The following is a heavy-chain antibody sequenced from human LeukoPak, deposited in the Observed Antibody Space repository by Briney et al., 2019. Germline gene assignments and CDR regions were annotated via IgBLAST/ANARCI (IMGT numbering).Heavy chain of an antibody. D-gene: IGHD1-1*01. CDR3: ASLGLHWNDNYD. J-gene: IGHJ3*01. Sequence: SETLSLTCTVSGGSISRYYWSWIRQPPGKGLEWIGNIYYSGSTNYNPSLRSRVTISVDTSKNQFSLNLNSVTAADTAVYYCASLGLHWNDNYDWGQGTMVTVS. CDR2: IYYSGST. CDR1: GGSISRYY. V-gene: IGHV4-59*01.